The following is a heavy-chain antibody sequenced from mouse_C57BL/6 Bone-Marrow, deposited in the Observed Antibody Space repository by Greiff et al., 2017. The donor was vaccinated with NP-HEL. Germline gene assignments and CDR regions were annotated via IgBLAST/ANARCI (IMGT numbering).Heavy chain of an antibody. J-gene: IGHJ3*01. D-gene: IGHD2-4*01. CDR2: IDPENGDT. Sequence: EVKLQESGAELVRPGASVKLSCTASGFNITDDYMHWVKQRPEQGLEWIGWIDPENGDTEYASKFQGKATITADTSSNTAYLQLSSLTSEDTAVYYCTTPPDYDWFAYWGQGTLVTVSA. CDR1: GFNITDDY. CDR3: TTPPDYDWFAY. V-gene: IGHV14-4*01.